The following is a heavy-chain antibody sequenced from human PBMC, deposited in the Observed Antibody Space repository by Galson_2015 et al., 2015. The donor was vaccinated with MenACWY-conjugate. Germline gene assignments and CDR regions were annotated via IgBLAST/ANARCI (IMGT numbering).Heavy chain of an antibody. Sequence: SLRLSCAASGFTFSTYSMNWVRQAPGKGLEWVSYISSSSSTIYYADSVKGRFTISRDNPKNSLYLQMNTLRDEDTAVYYRARVPGYSYGYYDWWGQGTLVTVSS. J-gene: IGHJ4*02. CDR2: ISSSSSTI. CDR3: ARVPGYSYGYYDW. CDR1: GFTFSTYS. V-gene: IGHV3-48*02. D-gene: IGHD5-18*01.